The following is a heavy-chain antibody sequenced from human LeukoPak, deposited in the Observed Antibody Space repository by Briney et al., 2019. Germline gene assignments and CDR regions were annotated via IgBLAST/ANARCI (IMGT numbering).Heavy chain of an antibody. V-gene: IGHV4-39*01. CDR3: ARQLYSSATV. Sequence: KPSETLSLTCTVSGGSISSSNYFWGWVRQPPGKGLDWIGNIYYSGSTYYNPSLKSRVTIFVDTSKNQFSLQLSSVTVADTAVYYCARQLYSSATVWGQGTTVTVSS. CDR1: GGSISSSNYF. CDR2: IYYSGST. D-gene: IGHD6-25*01. J-gene: IGHJ6*02.